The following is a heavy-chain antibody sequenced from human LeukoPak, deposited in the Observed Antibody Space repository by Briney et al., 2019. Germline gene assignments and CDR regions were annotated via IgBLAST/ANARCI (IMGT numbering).Heavy chain of an antibody. J-gene: IGHJ4*02. D-gene: IGHD4-17*01. CDR1: GGTFSSYA. CDR2: IIPIFSTA. V-gene: IGHV1-69*13. CDR3: ATNGDYAYFDY. Sequence: GASVKVSCKASGGTFSSYAISWVRQAPGQGLEWMGGIIPIFSTANYAQKFQGRVTITADESTSTAYMELSSLRSEDTAVYYCATNGDYAYFDYWGQGTLVTVSS.